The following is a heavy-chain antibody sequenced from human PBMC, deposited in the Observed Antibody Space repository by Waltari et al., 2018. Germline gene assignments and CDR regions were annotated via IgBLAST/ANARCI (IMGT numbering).Heavy chain of an antibody. CDR2: IKSKTDGGTT. D-gene: IGHD3-22*01. Sequence: EVQLVESGGGLVKPGGSLRLSCAASGFTFSTAWMSWVRQAPGKGLEWVGRIKSKTDGGTTDHAAPVKGRFTISRDDSKNTLYLQMNSLKTEDTAVYYCATALVGSGYHWGQGTLVTVSS. V-gene: IGHV3-15*05. CDR3: ATALVGSGYH. CDR1: GFTFSTAW. J-gene: IGHJ5*02.